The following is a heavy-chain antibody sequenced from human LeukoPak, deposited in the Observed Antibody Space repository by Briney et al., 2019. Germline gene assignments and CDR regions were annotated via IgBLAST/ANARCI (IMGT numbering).Heavy chain of an antibody. CDR3: AREGSSGYYYDDAFDI. CDR2: IYTSGST. J-gene: IGHJ3*02. D-gene: IGHD3-22*01. V-gene: IGHV4-4*07. CDR1: GGSFSGYY. Sequence: SETLSLTCAVYGGSFSGYYWSWIRQPAGKGLEWIGRIYTSGSTNYNPSLKSRVTMSVDTSKNQFSLKLSSVTAADTAVYYCAREGSSGYYYDDAFDIWGQGTMVTVSS.